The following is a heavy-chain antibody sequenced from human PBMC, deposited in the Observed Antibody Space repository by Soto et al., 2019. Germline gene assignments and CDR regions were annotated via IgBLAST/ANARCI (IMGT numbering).Heavy chain of an antibody. D-gene: IGHD3-10*01. Sequence: QLQLQESGPGLVKPSETLSLTCTVSGGSISSSYYWGWIRQPPGKGLEWIGSIYYSGSTYYNPSLKPRVTISVDTSQNQFSLKLSSVTAADTAVYYCATLWFGESPYWGQGTLVTVSS. CDR3: ATLWFGESPY. J-gene: IGHJ4*02. V-gene: IGHV4-39*01. CDR2: IYYSGST. CDR1: GGSISSSYY.